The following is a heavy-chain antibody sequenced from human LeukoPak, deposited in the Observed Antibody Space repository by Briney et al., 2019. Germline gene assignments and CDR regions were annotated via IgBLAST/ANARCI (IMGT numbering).Heavy chain of an antibody. V-gene: IGHV3-15*01. Sequence: GGSLRLSCSAFGFTFSNAWMSWVRQAPGKGLEWVARIKSKTDGGTTDYTAPVKGRFTISRDDSKNMVYLQMNSLKTEDTAVYYCAWHYFDYWGRGALVTVSS. J-gene: IGHJ4*02. D-gene: IGHD5-12*01. CDR3: AWHYFDY. CDR1: GFTFSNAW. CDR2: IKSKTDGGTT.